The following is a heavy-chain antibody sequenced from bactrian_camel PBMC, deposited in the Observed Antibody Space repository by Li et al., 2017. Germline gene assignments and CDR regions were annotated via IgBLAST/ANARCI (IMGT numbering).Heavy chain of an antibody. D-gene: IGHD6*01. V-gene: IGHV3S55*01. CDR3: AANGGTWCYLYLRRSAEYSY. J-gene: IGHJ4*01. CDR1: GFTASRYC. Sequence: HVQLVESGGGSVQAGGSLRLSCVVSGFTASRYCMGWFRQAPGKEREGVATITDGVRTCYTDSVKGRFTISKDNARDILYLQMNSLQPEDSAMYYCAANGGTWCYLYLRRSAEYSYWGQGTQVTVS. CDR2: ITDGVRT.